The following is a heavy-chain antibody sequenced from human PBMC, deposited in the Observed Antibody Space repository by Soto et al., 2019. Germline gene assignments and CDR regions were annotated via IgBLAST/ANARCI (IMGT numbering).Heavy chain of an antibody. CDR1: GGTFSSYA. D-gene: IGHD1-26*01. V-gene: IGHV1-69*06. CDR3: ANWREPRRSFDY. CDR2: IIPIFGTA. J-gene: IGHJ4*02. Sequence: SVKVSCKASGGTFSSYAISWVRQAPGQGLEWMGGIIPIFGTANYAQKFQGRVTITADKSTSTAYMELSSLRSEDTAVYCCANWREPRRSFDYWGQGNLVTVSS.